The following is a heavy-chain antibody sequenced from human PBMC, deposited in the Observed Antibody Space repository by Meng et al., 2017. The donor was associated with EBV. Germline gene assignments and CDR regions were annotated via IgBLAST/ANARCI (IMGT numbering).Heavy chain of an antibody. Sequence: QRVEVGAWGKKPGASVKVPCKASGYTFTGYYMHWVRQAPGQGLEWMGRINPNSGGTNYAQKFQGRVTMTRDTSISTAYMELSRLRSDDTAVYYCARVGIAVAGTGDYWGQGTLVTVSS. D-gene: IGHD6-19*01. CDR2: INPNSGGT. CDR3: ARVGIAVAGTGDY. CDR1: GYTFTGYY. J-gene: IGHJ4*02. V-gene: IGHV1-2*06.